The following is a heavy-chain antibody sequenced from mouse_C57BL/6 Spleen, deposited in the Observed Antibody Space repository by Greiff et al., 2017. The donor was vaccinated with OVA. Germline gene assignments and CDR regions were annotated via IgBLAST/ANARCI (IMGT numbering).Heavy chain of an antibody. Sequence: QVQLQQSGAELVRPGTSVKLSCKASGYTFTSYWMHWVKQRPGQGLEWIGVIDPSDSYTNYNQKFKGKATLTVDTSSSTAYMQLSSLTSEDSAVYYCARSELYDYDYYYAMDYWGQGTSVTVSS. CDR1: GYTFTSYW. CDR3: ARSELYDYDYYYAMDY. V-gene: IGHV1-59*01. CDR2: IDPSDSYT. D-gene: IGHD2-4*01. J-gene: IGHJ4*01.